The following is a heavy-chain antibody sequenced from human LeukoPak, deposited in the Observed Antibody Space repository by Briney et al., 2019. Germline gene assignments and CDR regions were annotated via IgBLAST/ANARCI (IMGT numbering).Heavy chain of an antibody. D-gene: IGHD3-16*01. Sequence: GGSLRLSCAASGFTFSDHNMDWVRQAPGKGLEWIGHSRNNGNSYTAEYAASVQDRFTISRDDSKNSLDLQLNSLKTEDTAVYYCARAKRGRLDSWGQGTLVTVSS. CDR3: ARAKRGRLDS. J-gene: IGHJ4*02. CDR1: GFTFSDHN. CDR2: SRNNGNSYTA. V-gene: IGHV3-72*01.